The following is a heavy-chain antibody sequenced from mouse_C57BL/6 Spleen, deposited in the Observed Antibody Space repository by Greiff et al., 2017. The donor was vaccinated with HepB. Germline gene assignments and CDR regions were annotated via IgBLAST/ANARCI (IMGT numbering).Heavy chain of an antibody. CDR1: GFTFSSYA. V-gene: IGHV5-9-1*02. CDR2: ISSGGDYI. J-gene: IGHJ4*01. CDR3: TRAPHYYGSSSYAMDY. Sequence: DVKLVESGAGLVKPGGSLKLSCAASGFTFSSYAMSWVRQTPEKRLEWVAYISSGGDYIYYADTVKGRFTISRDNARNTLYLQMSSLKSEDTAMYYCTRAPHYYGSSSYAMDYWGQGTSVTVSS. D-gene: IGHD1-1*01.